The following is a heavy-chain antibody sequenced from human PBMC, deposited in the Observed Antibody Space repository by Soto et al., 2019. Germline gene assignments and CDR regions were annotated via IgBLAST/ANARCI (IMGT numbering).Heavy chain of an antibody. CDR1: GYTFTSYY. J-gene: IGHJ6*02. D-gene: IGHD6-25*01. CDR3: ARGAALPYYYYGMDV. CDR2: MNPNSGNT. Sequence: ASVEVSCKASGYTFTSYYINWVLQATGQGLEWMGWMNPNSGNTGYAQKFQGRVTMTRNTSISTAYMELSSLRSEDTAVYYCARGAALPYYYYGMDVWGQGTTVTVSS. V-gene: IGHV1-8*01.